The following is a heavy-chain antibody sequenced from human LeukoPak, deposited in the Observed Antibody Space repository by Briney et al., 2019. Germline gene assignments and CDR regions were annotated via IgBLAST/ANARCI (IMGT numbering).Heavy chain of an antibody. J-gene: IGHJ6*03. CDR2: INPNSGGT. CDR1: GYTFTGYY. CDR3: ARDGGLVGGVSFYYYHYMDV. D-gene: IGHD6-6*01. Sequence: EASVKVSCKGSGYTFTGYYMHWVRQAPGQGLEWMGWINPNSGGTNYAQKFQGRVTMTRDTSISTAYMELSRLRSDDTAVYYCARDGGLVGGVSFYYYHYMDVWGKGTTVTVSS. V-gene: IGHV1-2*02.